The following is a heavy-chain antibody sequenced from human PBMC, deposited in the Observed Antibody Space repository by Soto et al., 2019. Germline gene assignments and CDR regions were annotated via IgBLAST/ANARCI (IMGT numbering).Heavy chain of an antibody. CDR3: ARMVMYYYDSSGYPDY. D-gene: IGHD3-22*01. CDR1: GFSLSNARMG. V-gene: IGHV2-26*01. Sequence: QVTLKESGPVLVKPTETLTLTCTVSGFSLSNARMGVSWIRQPPGKALEWLAHIFSNDEKSYSTSLKTRLTISXXTXKXXVVLTMTNMDPVDTATYYCARMVMYYYDSSGYPDYWGQGTLVTVSS. CDR2: IFSNDEK. J-gene: IGHJ4*02.